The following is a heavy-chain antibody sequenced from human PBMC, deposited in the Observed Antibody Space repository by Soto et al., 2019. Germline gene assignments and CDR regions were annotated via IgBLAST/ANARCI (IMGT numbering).Heavy chain of an antibody. Sequence: QVQLQESGPGLVKPSGTLSLTCAVSGASISSDNWWNWVRQPPGQGLEWIGEVHRSGSTNYDPSLKSRVTRSIDMSKNQCSLTLTSVTAADTAMYYCARNGVYSLGSWGQGTLVTVSS. CDR2: VHRSGST. CDR1: GASISSDNW. V-gene: IGHV4-4*02. J-gene: IGHJ5*02. CDR3: ARNGVYSLGS. D-gene: IGHD4-17*01.